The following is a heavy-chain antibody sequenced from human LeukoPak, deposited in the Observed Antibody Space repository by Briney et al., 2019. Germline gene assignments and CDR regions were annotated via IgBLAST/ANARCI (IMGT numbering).Heavy chain of an antibody. V-gene: IGHV4-34*01. Sequence: SETLSLTCVVYGGSFITYCWSCIRQPPGKGLEWIGEINHSGSTNYNPSLKSRVTISVDTSKNQFSLKLSSVTAADTAVYYCTRILQDYPDYWGQGTLVTVSS. CDR3: TRILQDYPDY. D-gene: IGHD3-10*01. CDR1: GGSFITYC. CDR2: INHSGST. J-gene: IGHJ4*02.